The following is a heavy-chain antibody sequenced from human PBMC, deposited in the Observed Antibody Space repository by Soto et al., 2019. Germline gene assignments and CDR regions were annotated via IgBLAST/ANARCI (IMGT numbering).Heavy chain of an antibody. Sequence: QVQLVESGGGVVQPERSQRLSCTASKFTFASYVMHWVRQAPGEGLEWVALISFDGTNKYYADSVKGRFTISRDNSKNMMYLQMNSLRPEDTAVYYCAREMIPMIMGGMSAMDVWGQGTTVTVS. J-gene: IGHJ6*02. CDR3: AREMIPMIMGGMSAMDV. D-gene: IGHD3-22*01. CDR1: KFTFASYV. V-gene: IGHV3-30*04. CDR2: ISFDGTNK.